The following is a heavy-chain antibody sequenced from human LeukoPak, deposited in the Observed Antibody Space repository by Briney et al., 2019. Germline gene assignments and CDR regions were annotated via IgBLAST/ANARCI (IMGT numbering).Heavy chain of an antibody. J-gene: IGHJ4*02. V-gene: IGHV3-23*01. Sequence: PGGSLRLSCAASGFTFSSYAMSWVREAPGKGLEWVSAISGRGGSTYYADAVKGRFTISRDKSKNTLYLQMNSLRAEDTAVYYCAKDLVPAAMRPYFDYWGQGTLVTVSS. CDR1: GFTFSSYA. CDR3: AKDLVPAAMRPYFDY. D-gene: IGHD2-2*01. CDR2: ISGRGGST.